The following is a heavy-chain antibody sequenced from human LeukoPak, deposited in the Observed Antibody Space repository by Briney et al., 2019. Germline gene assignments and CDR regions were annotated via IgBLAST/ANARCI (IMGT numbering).Heavy chain of an antibody. CDR1: GFPFSSYW. V-gene: IGHV3-7*01. D-gene: IGHD3-10*01. CDR3: ARVYYYGSGSNWFDP. CDR2: IKENGGER. Sequence: PGGSLRLSCAASGFPFSSYWMNWVRQAPGKGLEWVANIKENGGERYYVDSVKGRFTISRDNANNSLYLKMNSLRAEDTAVYYCARVYYYGSGSNWFDPWGQGTLVTVSS. J-gene: IGHJ5*02.